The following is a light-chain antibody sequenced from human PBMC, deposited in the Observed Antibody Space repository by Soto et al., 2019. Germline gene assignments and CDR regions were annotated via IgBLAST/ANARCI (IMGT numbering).Light chain of an antibody. CDR2: ATS. V-gene: IGKV1-27*01. J-gene: IGKJ4*01. CDR1: QDISNS. Sequence: DIQMTQSPSSLSASVGDRVTITCRASQDISNSLACSQQKPGEVPKVLIYATSLLQSGAPARFSGSGSGTDFTLTISSLQPEDVATYYCQNYNSAPLTFGGGTKVEI. CDR3: QNYNSAPLT.